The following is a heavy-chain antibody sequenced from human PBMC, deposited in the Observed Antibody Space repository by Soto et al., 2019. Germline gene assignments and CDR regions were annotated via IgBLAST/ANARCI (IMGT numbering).Heavy chain of an antibody. V-gene: IGHV4-59*01. J-gene: IGHJ6*02. CDR3: ARERYYGMDV. CDR1: GGSISSYY. CDR2: IYYSGST. Sequence: SETLSLTCTVSGGSISSYYWSWIRQPPGKGLEWIGYIYYSGSTNYNPSLKSRVTISVDTSKNQFSLKLSSVTAADTAVYYCARERYYGMDVWGQGTTVTVSS.